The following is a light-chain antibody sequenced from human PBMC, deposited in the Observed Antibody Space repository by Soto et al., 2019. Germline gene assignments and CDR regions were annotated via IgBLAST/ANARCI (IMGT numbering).Light chain of an antibody. CDR2: DVS. Sequence: QSALTQPASVSGSPGQSITISCTGTSSDVGGYNYVSWYQQHPGKAPKLMIYDVSNRPSGVSNRFSGSKSGNTASLTISGSQAEDEAEYDYSSYTSSSTLSYVFGTGTKLTVL. CDR1: SSDVGGYNY. J-gene: IGLJ1*01. V-gene: IGLV2-14*01. CDR3: SSYTSSSTLSYV.